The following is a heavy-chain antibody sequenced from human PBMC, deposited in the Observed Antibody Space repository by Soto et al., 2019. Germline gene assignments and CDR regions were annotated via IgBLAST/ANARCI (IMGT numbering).Heavy chain of an antibody. V-gene: IGHV3-23*01. D-gene: IGHD1-26*01. CDR3: AKDWDLLRAFDL. J-gene: IGHJ3*01. Sequence: EVQLLESGGGLVPPGGSLRISCAASGFTFSSYAMSWVRQAPGKGLEWVSGISASGGRTYYADSVKGRFTISRDNSKNTMYLQMNSLRVEDTAVYKCAKDWDLLRAFDLWGQGTMVTVSS. CDR2: ISASGGRT. CDR1: GFTFSSYA.